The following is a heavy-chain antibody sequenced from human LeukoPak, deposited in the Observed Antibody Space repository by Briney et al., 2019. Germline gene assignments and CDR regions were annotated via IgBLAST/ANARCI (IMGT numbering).Heavy chain of an antibody. CDR2: ISSSGSTI. Sequence: GGSLRLSCAASGFTFSSYEMNWVRQAPGKGLEWVSYISSSGSTIYYADSVKGRFTISRDNAKNSLYLQMNSLRAEDTAVYYCAREYGSGSYYYSYMDVWGKGTTVTISS. J-gene: IGHJ6*03. V-gene: IGHV3-48*03. CDR3: AREYGSGSYYYSYMDV. CDR1: GFTFSSYE. D-gene: IGHD3-10*01.